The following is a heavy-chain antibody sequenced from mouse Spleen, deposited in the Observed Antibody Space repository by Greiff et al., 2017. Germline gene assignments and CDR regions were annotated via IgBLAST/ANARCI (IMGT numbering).Heavy chain of an antibody. CDR2: FYPGSGSI. CDR1: GYTFTEYT. J-gene: IGHJ4*01. CDR3: ARHEDWDNAMDY. V-gene: IGHV1-62-2*01. Sequence: VQLQQSGAELVKPGASVKLSCKASGYTFTEYTIHWVQQRAGQGLEWIGWFYPGSGSIKYNEKFKDKATLTADKSSSTVYVELSRLTSEDSAVYFCARHEDWDNAMDYWGQGTSVTVSS. D-gene: IGHD4-1*01.